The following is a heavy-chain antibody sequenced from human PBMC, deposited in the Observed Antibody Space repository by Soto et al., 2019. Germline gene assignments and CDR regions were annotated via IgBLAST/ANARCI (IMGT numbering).Heavy chain of an antibody. J-gene: IGHJ6*02. CDR2: IYHSGST. Sequence: PSETLCLTCAVSGGSISSGGYSWSWIRQPPGKGLEWIGYIYHSGSTYYNPSLKSRVTISVDRSKNQFSLKLSSVTAADTAVYYCERTIRGSSGMXVWGQGTTVXVSS. D-gene: IGHD3-10*01. CDR1: GGSISSGGYS. CDR3: ERTIRGSSGMXV. V-gene: IGHV4-30-2*01.